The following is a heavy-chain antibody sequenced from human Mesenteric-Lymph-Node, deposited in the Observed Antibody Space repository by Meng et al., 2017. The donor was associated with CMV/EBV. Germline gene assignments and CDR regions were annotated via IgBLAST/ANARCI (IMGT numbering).Heavy chain of an antibody. V-gene: IGHV3-20*04. CDR3: ARDPYSIAVAGKGEFDS. D-gene: IGHD6-19*01. CDR1: GFTFDDYG. Sequence: GESLKISCAASGFTFDDYGMSWVRQAPGKGLEWVSGINWNGGSTGYADSVKGRFTISRDNAKNSLYLQMNSLRVEDTAVYYCARDPYSIAVAGKGEFDSWGQGTLVTVSS. J-gene: IGHJ4*02. CDR2: INWNGGST.